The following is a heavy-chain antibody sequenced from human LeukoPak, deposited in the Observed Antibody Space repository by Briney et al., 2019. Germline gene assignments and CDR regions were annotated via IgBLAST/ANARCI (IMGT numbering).Heavy chain of an antibody. CDR1: GGSISSSSYY. V-gene: IGHV4-39*01. D-gene: IGHD3-10*01. J-gene: IGHJ6*03. CDR2: IYHSGST. CDR3: AGSDYYYYMDV. Sequence: SETLSLTCTVSGGSISSSSYYWGWIRQPPGKGLEWIGSIYHSGSTYYNPSLKSRVTISVDTSKKQFSLKLSSVTAADTAVFYCAGSDYYYYMDVWGKGTTVTVSS.